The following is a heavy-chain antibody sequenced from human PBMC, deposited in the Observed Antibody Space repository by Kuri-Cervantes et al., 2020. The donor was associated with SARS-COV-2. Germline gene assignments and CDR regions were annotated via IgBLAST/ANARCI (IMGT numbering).Heavy chain of an antibody. D-gene: IGHD3-10*01. CDR1: GFTFSSYS. V-gene: IGHV3-21*01. J-gene: IGHJ6*02. CDR3: TRRVGVRFGTGESQPDV. CDR2: ISSSSSYI. Sequence: GESLKISCAASGFTFSSYSMSWVRQAPGKGLEWVSSISSSSSYIYYADSVKGRFTISRDNAKNSLYLQMNSLRAEDTAVYYCTRRVGVRFGTGESQPDVWGQGTTVTVSS.